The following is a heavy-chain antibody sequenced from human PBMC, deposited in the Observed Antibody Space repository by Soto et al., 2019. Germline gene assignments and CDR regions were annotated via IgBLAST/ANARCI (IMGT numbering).Heavy chain of an antibody. D-gene: IGHD7-27*01. J-gene: IGHJ4*02. CDR2: IYPGDSDA. Sequence: GESLKISCQGSGFSCSTYWIAWVRQTPGEGLEWMGIIYPGDSDARYSPSFQGQVTISADRSIDTVYLQWRSLKAPDTATYFCARQHALGFAKNQGNYFFDYWGQGTQVTVSS. CDR1: GFSCSTYW. V-gene: IGHV5-51*01. CDR3: ARQHALGFAKNQGNYFFDY.